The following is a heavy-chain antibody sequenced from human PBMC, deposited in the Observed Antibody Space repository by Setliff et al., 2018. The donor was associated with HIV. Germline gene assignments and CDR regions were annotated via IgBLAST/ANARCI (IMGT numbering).Heavy chain of an antibody. CDR2: INQDGSEK. CDR3: ARDVSWRVRTYIDY. V-gene: IGHV3-7*01. Sequence: PGGSLRLSCAASGFTFSSYWVSWVRQAPGKGLQWVANINQDGSEKYYVDSVKGRFTISRDNAKNSLYLQMNSLTAEDTAVYYCARDVSWRVRTYIDYWGQGALVTV. D-gene: IGHD3-3*01. CDR1: GFTFSSYW. J-gene: IGHJ4*02.